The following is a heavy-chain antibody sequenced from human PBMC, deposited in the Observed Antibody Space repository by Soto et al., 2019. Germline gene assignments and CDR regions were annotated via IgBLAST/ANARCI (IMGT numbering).Heavy chain of an antibody. J-gene: IGHJ6*03. CDR3: ARAGSYYYGSGSYSKRPYYYYIDV. V-gene: IGHV3-48*01. D-gene: IGHD3-10*01. CDR2: ISSSSSTI. Sequence: GGSLRLSCAASGFTLSSYSMNWVRQAPGKGLEWVSYISSSSSTIYYADSVKGRFTISRDNAKNSLYLQMNSLRAEDTAVYYCARAGSYYYGSGSYSKRPYYYYIDVWGKGTTVTVSS. CDR1: GFTLSSYS.